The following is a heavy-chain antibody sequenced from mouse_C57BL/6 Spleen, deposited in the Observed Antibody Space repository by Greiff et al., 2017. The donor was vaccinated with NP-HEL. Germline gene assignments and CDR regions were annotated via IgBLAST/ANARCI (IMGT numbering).Heavy chain of an antibody. CDR2: INPNNGGT. CDR3: ARGTGRAPFAY. D-gene: IGHD4-1*01. CDR1: GYTFTDYY. J-gene: IGHJ3*01. V-gene: IGHV1-26*01. Sequence: EVQLQQSGPELVKPGASVKISCKASGYTFTDYYMNWVKQSHGKSLEWIGDINPNNGGTSYNQKFKGKATLTVDKSSSTAYMELRSLTSEDSAVYYCARGTGRAPFAYWGQGTLVTVSA.